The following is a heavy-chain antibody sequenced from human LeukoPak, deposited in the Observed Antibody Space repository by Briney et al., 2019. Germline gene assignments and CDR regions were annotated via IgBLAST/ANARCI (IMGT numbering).Heavy chain of an antibody. V-gene: IGHV3-11*04. J-gene: IGHJ3*01. D-gene: IGHD3-10*01. Sequence: PGGSLRLSRAASGFTFSDHYMTWIRQAPGKGLDWLSYISSSGSTIYYVDSVKGRFTISRDNANNSLYLQMNSLRAEDTAVYYCARVLMVRGTPHAFDFWGRGTMVTVSS. CDR1: GFTFSDHY. CDR2: ISSSGSTI. CDR3: ARVLMVRGTPHAFDF.